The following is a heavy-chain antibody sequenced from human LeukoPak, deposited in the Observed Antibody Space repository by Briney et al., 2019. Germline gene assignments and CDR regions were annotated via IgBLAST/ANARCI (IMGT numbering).Heavy chain of an antibody. J-gene: IGHJ3*02. CDR1: GFTISRNY. V-gene: IGHV3-53*01. CDR3: TRAGEVLPHDGFDI. Sequence: GGSLRLSCAASGFTISRNYMSWVRQAQGRGLEWVSIIYIDDTTYYADSVRGRFTISRDISKNTVYLQMYSLRVEDTAVYFCTRAGEVLPHDGFDIWGRGTMVTASS. CDR2: IYIDDTT. D-gene: IGHD3-10*01.